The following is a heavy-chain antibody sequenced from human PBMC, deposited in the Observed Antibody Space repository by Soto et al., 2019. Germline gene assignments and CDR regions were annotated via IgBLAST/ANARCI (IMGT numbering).Heavy chain of an antibody. V-gene: IGHV1-2*02. J-gene: IGHJ3*02. CDR2: INPNSGST. Sequence: ASVKVSCKASGYTFIGYYIHWVRQAPGQGLEWMGWINPNSGSTNYAQKFQGRVTITKDTSISTTYMDLSRLRSDDTAVYYCARYCSSVSCYDEIWGQGAMVTVSS. D-gene: IGHD2-15*01. CDR3: ARYCSSVSCYDEI. CDR1: GYTFIGYY.